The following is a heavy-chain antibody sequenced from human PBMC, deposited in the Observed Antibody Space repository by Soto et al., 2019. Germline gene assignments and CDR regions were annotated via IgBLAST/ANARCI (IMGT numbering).Heavy chain of an antibody. D-gene: IGHD2-2*01. CDR3: ARVSLLVGVPAAPFDY. CDR1: GYTFTSYG. Sequence: ASVKVSCKASGYTFTSYGISWVRQAPGQGLEWMGWISAYNGNTNYAQKLQGRVTMTTDTSTSTAYMELRSLRSDDTAVYYCARVSLLVGVPAAPFDYWGQGTLVTVSS. CDR2: ISAYNGNT. V-gene: IGHV1-18*01. J-gene: IGHJ4*02.